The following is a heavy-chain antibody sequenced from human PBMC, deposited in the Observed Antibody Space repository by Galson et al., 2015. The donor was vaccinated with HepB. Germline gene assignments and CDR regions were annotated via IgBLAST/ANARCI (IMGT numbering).Heavy chain of an antibody. Sequence: QVQLQESGPGLVKPSETLSLTCAVYGGSFSGYYWSWIRQPPGKGLEWTGEINHSGSTNYNPSLKSRVTISVDTSKNQFSLKLSSVTAADTAVYYCARGRVPHSGSSPFDYWGQGTLVTVSS. D-gene: IGHD1-26*01. J-gene: IGHJ4*02. V-gene: IGHV4-34*01. CDR3: ARGRVPHSGSSPFDY. CDR1: GGSFSGYY. CDR2: INHSGST.